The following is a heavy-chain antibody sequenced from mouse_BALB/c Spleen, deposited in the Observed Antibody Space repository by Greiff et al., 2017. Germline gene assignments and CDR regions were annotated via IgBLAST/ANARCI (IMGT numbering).Heavy chain of an antibody. CDR1: GFSLTSYG. V-gene: IGHV2-3*01. CDR2: IWGDGST. D-gene: IGHD2-4*01. CDR3: ARLYYDYDGAWFAY. J-gene: IGHJ3*01. Sequence: VKLQQSGPGLVAPSQSLSITCTVSGFSLTSYGVSWVRQPPGKGLEWLGVIWGDGSTNYHSALISRLSISKDNSKSQVFLKLNSLQTDDTATYYCARLYYDYDGAWFAYWGQGTLVTVSA.